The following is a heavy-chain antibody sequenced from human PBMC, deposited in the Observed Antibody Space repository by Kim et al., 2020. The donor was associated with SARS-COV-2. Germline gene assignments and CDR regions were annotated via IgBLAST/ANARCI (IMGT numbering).Heavy chain of an antibody. CDR3: ARDGYSSSWPYYGMDV. CDR1: GFTFSSYS. CDR2: ISSSSSSYI. J-gene: IGHJ6*02. D-gene: IGHD6-13*01. V-gene: IGHV3-21*01. Sequence: GGSLRLSCAASGFTFSSYSMNWVRQAPGKGLEWVSSISSSSSSYIYYADSVKGRFTISRDNAKNSLYLQMNSLRAEDTAVYYCARDGYSSSWPYYGMDVWGQGTTVTVAS.